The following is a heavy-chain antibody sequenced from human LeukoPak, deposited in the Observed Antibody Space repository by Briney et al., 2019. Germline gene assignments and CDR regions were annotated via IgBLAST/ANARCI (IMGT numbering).Heavy chain of an antibody. D-gene: IGHD2-2*01. Sequence: GGSLRLSCAASGFTFSSYAMSWVRQAPGKGLEWVSAISGSGGSTYYADSVKGRFTISRDNSKNTLYLQMNSLRAEDTAVYYCAKDLTGVSTSCYGDYWGQGTLVTVPS. J-gene: IGHJ4*02. V-gene: IGHV3-23*01. CDR2: ISGSGGST. CDR1: GFTFSSYA. CDR3: AKDLTGVSTSCYGDY.